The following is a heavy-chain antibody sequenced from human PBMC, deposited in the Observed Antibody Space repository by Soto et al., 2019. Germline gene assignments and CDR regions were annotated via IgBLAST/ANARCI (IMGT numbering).Heavy chain of an antibody. V-gene: IGHV3-13*01. D-gene: IGHD6-6*01. Sequence: GGSLRLSCAASGFTFSSYDMHWVRQATGKGLEWVSAIGTAGDTYYPGSVKGRFTISRENAKNSLYLQMNSLRAEDTAVYYCARGQPYSSSSPDYYYYYGMDVWGQGTTVTVSS. J-gene: IGHJ6*02. CDR2: IGTAGDT. CDR1: GFTFSSYD. CDR3: ARGQPYSSSSPDYYYYYGMDV.